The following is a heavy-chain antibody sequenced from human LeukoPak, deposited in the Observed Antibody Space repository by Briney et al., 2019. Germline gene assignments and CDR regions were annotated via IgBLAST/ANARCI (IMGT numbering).Heavy chain of an antibody. CDR2: ISHSGST. J-gene: IGHJ4*02. Sequence: SETLSLTCTVSGYSISSCVYPWNWIRQFPGKGLEWIGSISHSGSTSYNPSLRSRLSISVDTSKNQFSLNLSSVTAADTAVYYCTRRILFWGQGTLVTVSS. CDR1: GYSISSCVYP. CDR3: TRRILF. V-gene: IGHV4-31*03. D-gene: IGHD3-3*02.